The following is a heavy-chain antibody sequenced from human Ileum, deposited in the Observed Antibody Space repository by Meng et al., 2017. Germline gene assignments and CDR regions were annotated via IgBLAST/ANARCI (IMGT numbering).Heavy chain of an antibody. CDR3: ARDRYSSSSVFDY. J-gene: IGHJ4*02. CDR2: ITYVGSNK. CDR1: GFIFSSYA. D-gene: IGHD6-6*01. V-gene: IGHV3-30*01. Sequence: VGLVGSGGGVVKPGRALRLSCAASGFIFSSYAMHWVRQAPGKGLEWVAVITYVGSNKYYADSVKGRFTISRDNSKNTLYLQMNSLRAEDTAVYYCARDRYSSSSVFDYWGQGTLVTVSS.